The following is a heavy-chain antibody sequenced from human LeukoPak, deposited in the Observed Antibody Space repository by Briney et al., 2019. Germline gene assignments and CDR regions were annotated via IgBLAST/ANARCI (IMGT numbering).Heavy chain of an antibody. D-gene: IGHD5-18*01. J-gene: IGHJ3*02. CDR2: IYYSGST. CDR3: ARDRHGYSYGLQAFDI. CDR1: GGSISSSSYY. V-gene: IGHV4-61*01. Sequence: PSETLSLTCTVSGGSISSSSYYWGWIRQPPGKGLEWIGYIYYSGSTNYNPSLKSRVTISVDTSKNQFSLKLSSVTAADTAVYYCARDRHGYSYGLQAFDIWGQGTMVTVSS.